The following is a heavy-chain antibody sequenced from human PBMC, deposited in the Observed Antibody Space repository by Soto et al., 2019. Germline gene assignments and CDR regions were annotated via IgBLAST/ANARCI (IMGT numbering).Heavy chain of an antibody. CDR1: GGSISSGGYS. CDR2: IYHSGST. Sequence: PSETLSLTCAVSGGSISSGGYSWSWIRQPPGKGLEWIGYIYHSGSTYYNPSLKSRVTISVDRSKNQFSLKLSSVTAADTAVYYCARTYYYGSGSPPWFDPWGQGTLVTVSS. V-gene: IGHV4-30-2*01. J-gene: IGHJ5*02. D-gene: IGHD3-10*01. CDR3: ARTYYYGSGSPPWFDP.